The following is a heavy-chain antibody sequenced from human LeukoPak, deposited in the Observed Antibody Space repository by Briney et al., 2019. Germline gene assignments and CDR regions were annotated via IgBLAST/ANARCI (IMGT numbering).Heavy chain of an antibody. CDR3: ARGRAAGTRAFDI. D-gene: IGHD6-19*01. V-gene: IGHV3-23*01. Sequence: GGSLRLSCAASGFTFSSYAMSWVRQAPGKGLEWVSTISDSGGSTYYADSVKGRFTISRDNAKNSLYLQMNSLRAEDTAVYYCARGRAAGTRAFDIWGQGTMVTVSS. CDR1: GFTFSSYA. CDR2: ISDSGGST. J-gene: IGHJ3*02.